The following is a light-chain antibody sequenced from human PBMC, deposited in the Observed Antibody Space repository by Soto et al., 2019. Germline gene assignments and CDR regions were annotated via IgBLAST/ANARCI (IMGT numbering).Light chain of an antibody. J-gene: IGLJ2*01. CDR2: DVN. CDR3: CSYAGSYTYVV. V-gene: IGLV2-11*01. Sequence: QSALTQPRSVSGSPGQSVTISCTGTSSDVGGYNYVSWYQKYPGKAPKLMIYDVNKRPSGVPDRFSGSKSGNTASLTISGLQAEDEADYYCCSYAGSYTYVVFGGGTKLTVL. CDR1: SSDVGGYNY.